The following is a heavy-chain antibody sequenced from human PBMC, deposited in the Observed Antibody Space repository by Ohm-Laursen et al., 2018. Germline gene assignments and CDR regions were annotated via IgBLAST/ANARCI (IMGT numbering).Heavy chain of an antibody. D-gene: IGHD6-19*01. J-gene: IGHJ4*02. CDR2: ISRTSTYI. Sequence: GSLRLSCTASGFTFTSYTINWIRQAPGKGLEWVSSISRTSTYIYYADSVKGRFSISRDNSKNTLDLQMNSLRAEDTAVYYCAKGPFIAVAGSNYFFDYWGQGTLVTVSS. CDR3: AKGPFIAVAGSNYFFDY. CDR1: GFTFTSYT. V-gene: IGHV3-21*04.